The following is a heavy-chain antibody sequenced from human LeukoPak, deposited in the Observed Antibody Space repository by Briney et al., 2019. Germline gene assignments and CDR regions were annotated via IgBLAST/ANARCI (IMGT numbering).Heavy chain of an antibody. D-gene: IGHD6-19*01. CDR2: NKQDGSER. CDR1: GIISSSYW. Sequence: GGSQRFSCAASGIISSSYWMSWVRQAGGEGLERVANNKQDGSERYNVDSVKGRFTISRDNAENSLYLQMNSLRGEDTAVYFCARAGYSSGWDYWGQGTLVTVSS. J-gene: IGHJ4*02. V-gene: IGHV3-7*03. CDR3: ARAGYSSGWDY.